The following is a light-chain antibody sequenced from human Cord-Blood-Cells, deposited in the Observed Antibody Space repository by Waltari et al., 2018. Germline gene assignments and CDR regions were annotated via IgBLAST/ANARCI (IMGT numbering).Light chain of an antibody. V-gene: IGLV2-23*01. Sequence: QSALTQPASVSGSPGQSITISCTGTSSAVGSYNLVSWSQQHPGKAPKLMIYEGSKRPSGVSNRFSGSKSGNTASLTISGLQADDEADYYCCSYAGSSTLVFGGGTKLTVL. CDR3: CSYAGSSTLV. CDR1: SSAVGSYNL. J-gene: IGLJ2*01. CDR2: EGS.